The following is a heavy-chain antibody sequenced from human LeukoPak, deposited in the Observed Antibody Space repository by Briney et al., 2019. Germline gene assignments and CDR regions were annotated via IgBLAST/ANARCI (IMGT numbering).Heavy chain of an antibody. CDR1: GGSFSGYY. CDR3: ARGRVAAADTEGYWFDP. D-gene: IGHD6-13*01. Sequence: SETLSLTCAVYGGSFSGYYWSWIRQPPGKGLEWIGEINHSGSTNYNPSLKSRVTISVDTSKNQFSLKLSSVTAADTAVYYCARGRVAAADTEGYWFDPWGQGTLVTVSS. CDR2: INHSGST. J-gene: IGHJ5*02. V-gene: IGHV4-34*01.